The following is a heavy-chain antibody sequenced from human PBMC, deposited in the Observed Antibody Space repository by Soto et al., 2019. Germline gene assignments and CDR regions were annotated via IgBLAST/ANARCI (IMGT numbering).Heavy chain of an antibody. Sequence: SXRISCVPSGFTFNSHALRWVRDAPGKGPGWVSAIIGSRYRSYYADSVKGRLTISSDNSKNTQYLQMNSLRTEDTAVYYCAKDRKVPWFDPWGQGTLVTVSS. CDR2: IIGSRYRS. CDR3: AKDRKVPWFDP. J-gene: IGHJ5*02. CDR1: GFTFNSHA. V-gene: IGHV3-23*01.